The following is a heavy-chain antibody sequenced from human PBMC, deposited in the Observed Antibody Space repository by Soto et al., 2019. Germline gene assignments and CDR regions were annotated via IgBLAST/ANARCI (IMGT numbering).Heavy chain of an antibody. Sequence: VQLLESGGDLVQPGGSLRLSCAASGFIFSNYAMTWVRQAPGKGPEWVSTFTSGGSTYYRDTVKGRATISRDNSKNTLYLQMNSLRAEDTAVYYCARTDKYNSQSSGWANRFDYWGQGNLVTVSS. CDR2: FTSGGST. J-gene: IGHJ4*02. D-gene: IGHD6-19*01. CDR3: ARTDKYNSQSSGWANRFDY. V-gene: IGHV3-23*01. CDR1: GFIFSNYA.